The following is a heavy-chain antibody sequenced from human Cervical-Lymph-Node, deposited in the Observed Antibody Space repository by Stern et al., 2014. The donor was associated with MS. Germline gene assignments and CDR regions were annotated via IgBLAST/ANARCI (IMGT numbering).Heavy chain of an antibody. CDR2: ISYDGNHK. CDR1: GFTFSSYG. V-gene: IGHV3-30*03. D-gene: IGHD2-8*01. CDR3: ARDYEDTSMLFDH. J-gene: IGHJ4*02. Sequence: VQLLESGGAMVQPGRSLRLSCAASGFTFSSYGMHLVRQAPGKGLEWVTVISYDGNHKYYAASVKGRFTISRDNSKNTLHLQMNSVTPDDTAIYYCARDYEDTSMLFDHWGQGTLVTVSS.